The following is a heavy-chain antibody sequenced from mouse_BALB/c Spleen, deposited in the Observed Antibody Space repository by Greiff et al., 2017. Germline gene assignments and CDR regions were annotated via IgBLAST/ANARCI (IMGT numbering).Heavy chain of an antibody. Sequence: EVQLQQSGPELVKPGASVKIPCKASGYTFTDYNMDWVKQSHGKSLEWIGDINPNNGGTIYNQKFKGKATLTVDKSSSTAYMELRSLTSEDTAVYYCARIGDDYDGPWFAYWGQGTLVTVSA. CDR2: INPNNGGT. CDR1: GYTFTDYN. V-gene: IGHV1-18*01. D-gene: IGHD2-4*01. CDR3: ARIGDDYDGPWFAY. J-gene: IGHJ3*01.